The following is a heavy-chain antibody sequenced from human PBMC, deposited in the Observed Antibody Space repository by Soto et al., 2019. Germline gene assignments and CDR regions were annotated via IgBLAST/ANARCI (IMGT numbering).Heavy chain of an antibody. D-gene: IGHD1-1*01. V-gene: IGHV4-30-2*01. Sequence: QLQLQESGSGLVRPSQTLSLTCAVSGGSISSGGYSWNWIRQPPGKGLEWIGYIYHSGSTLYNPSLKSRVTRSVDKSTNQFSLKLTSVTAADTAVYYCARDQLEGNWCDPWGQGTLVTVSS. J-gene: IGHJ5*02. CDR3: ARDQLEGNWCDP. CDR1: GGSISSGGYS. CDR2: IYHSGST.